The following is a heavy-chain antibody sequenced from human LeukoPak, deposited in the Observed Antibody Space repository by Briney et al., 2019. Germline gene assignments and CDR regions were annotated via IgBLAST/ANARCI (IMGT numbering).Heavy chain of an antibody. CDR1: GFTFSSYS. CDR3: AKVHYSSGWYGDAFDI. V-gene: IGHV3-23*01. Sequence: GGSLRLSCAASGFTFSSYSMSWVRQAPGKGLEWVSAISGSGGSTYYADSVKGRFTISRDNSKNTLYLQMNSLRAEDTAVYYCAKVHYSSGWYGDAFDIWGQGTMVTVSS. D-gene: IGHD6-19*01. J-gene: IGHJ3*02. CDR2: ISGSGGST.